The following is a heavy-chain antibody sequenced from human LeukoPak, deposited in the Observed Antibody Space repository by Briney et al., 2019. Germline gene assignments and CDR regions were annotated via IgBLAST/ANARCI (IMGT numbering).Heavy chain of an antibody. D-gene: IGHD6-19*01. CDR1: GGSISSGSYY. Sequence: SQTLSLTCTVSGGSISSGSYYWSWIRQPAGKGLEWIGRIYTSGSTNYNPSLKSRVTISVDTSENQFSLKLSSVTAADTAVYYCARDPGYSSGWLDYWGQGTLVTVSS. V-gene: IGHV4-61*02. CDR2: IYTSGST. J-gene: IGHJ4*02. CDR3: ARDPGYSSGWLDY.